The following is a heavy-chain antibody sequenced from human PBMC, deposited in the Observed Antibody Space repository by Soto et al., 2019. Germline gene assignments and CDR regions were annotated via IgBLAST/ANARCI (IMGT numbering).Heavy chain of an antibody. CDR2: ISSSSSYM. J-gene: IGHJ3*02. V-gene: IGHV3-21*01. CDR3: ARAASFYGDYDAFDI. Sequence: PGGSLRLSCAASGFTFSSYSMNWVRQAPGKGLEWVSSISSSSSYMYYADSVKGRFTISRDNAKNSLYLQMNSLRAEDTAVYCCARAASFYGDYDAFDIWGQGTMVTVSS. D-gene: IGHD4-17*01. CDR1: GFTFSSYS.